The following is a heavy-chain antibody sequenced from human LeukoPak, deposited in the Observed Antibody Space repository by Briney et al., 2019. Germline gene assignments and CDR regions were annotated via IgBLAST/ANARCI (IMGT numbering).Heavy chain of an antibody. CDR2: INTNTGNP. V-gene: IGHV7-4-1*02. CDR1: GYTFTSYA. Sequence: GASVKVSCKSSGYTFTSYAMNWVRQAPGQGLEWMGWINTNTGNPTYAQGFTGRFVFSLDTSVSTAYLQISSLKAEDTAVYYCARSSSSWYRHYYYYYMDVWGKGTTVTVSS. D-gene: IGHD6-13*01. CDR3: ARSSSSWYRHYYYYYMDV. J-gene: IGHJ6*03.